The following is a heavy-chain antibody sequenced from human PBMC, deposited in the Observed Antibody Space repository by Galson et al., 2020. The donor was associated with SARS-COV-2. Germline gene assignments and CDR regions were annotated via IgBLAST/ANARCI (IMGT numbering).Heavy chain of an antibody. V-gene: IGHV3-33*01. D-gene: IGHD2-15*01. CDR2: IWYDGSNK. J-gene: IGHJ6*02. CDR3: ARAGCSGGSCYLFYYYYGMDV. Sequence: GESLKISCAASGFTFSSYGMHWVRQAPGKGLEWVAVIWYDGSNKYYADSVKGRFTISRDNSKNTLYLQMNSLRAEDTAVYYCARAGCSGGSCYLFYYYYGMDVWGQGTTVTVSS. CDR1: GFTFSSYG.